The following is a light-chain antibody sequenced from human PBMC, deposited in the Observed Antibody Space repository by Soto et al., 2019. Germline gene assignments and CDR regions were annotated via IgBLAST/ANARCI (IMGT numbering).Light chain of an antibody. CDR3: QQYDSYPYT. V-gene: IGKV1-5*01. CDR1: HNIGSW. Sequence: DIQMTQSPSTLSASVGDRVTITCRASHNIGSWLAWYQQKPGKAPNLLIYGASGLQSGVPSRFSGSGFGTEFTLTISSLQPDDFATYHCQQYDSYPYTFGQGTKLEIK. J-gene: IGKJ2*01. CDR2: GAS.